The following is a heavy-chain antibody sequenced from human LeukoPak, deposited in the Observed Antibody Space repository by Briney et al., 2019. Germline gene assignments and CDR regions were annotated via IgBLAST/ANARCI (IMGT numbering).Heavy chain of an antibody. Sequence: GASVKVSCKASGYTFTSYGISWVRQAPGQGLEWMGRIIPILGIANYAQKFQGRVTITADKSTSTAYMELSSLRSEDTAVYYCARVGDEYIRNSPYYGMDVWGQGTTVTVSS. CDR1: GYTFTSYG. D-gene: IGHD2-21*01. J-gene: IGHJ6*02. CDR3: ARVGDEYIRNSPYYGMDV. V-gene: IGHV1-69*04. CDR2: IIPILGIA.